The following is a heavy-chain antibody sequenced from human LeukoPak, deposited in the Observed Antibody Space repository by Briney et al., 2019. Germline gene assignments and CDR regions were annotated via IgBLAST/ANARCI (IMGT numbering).Heavy chain of an antibody. CDR3: ARVDYGDYGIDY. Sequence: PGGSLRLSCAASGFTVSSNYMSWVRQAPGEGLEWVSVIYSGGSTYYADSVKGRFTISRDNSKNTLYLQMNSLRAEDTAVYYCARVDYGDYGIDYWGQGTLVTVSS. J-gene: IGHJ4*02. D-gene: IGHD4-17*01. V-gene: IGHV3-66*01. CDR1: GFTVSSNY. CDR2: IYSGGST.